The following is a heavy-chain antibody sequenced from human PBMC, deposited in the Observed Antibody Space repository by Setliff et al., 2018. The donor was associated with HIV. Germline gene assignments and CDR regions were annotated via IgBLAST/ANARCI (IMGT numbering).Heavy chain of an antibody. J-gene: IGHJ6*02. V-gene: IGHV1-2*04. CDR1: GYTFTDYY. D-gene: IGHD2-15*01. CDR3: ARVQGHCIGGNCYSDYYGMDF. CDR2: INPNSGGT. Sequence: ASVKVSCKASGYTFTDYYMHWVRQAPGQGLEWMAWINPNSGGTHFAQKFQGWVTVTWDSSISTSYMELRRLRNNDTAVYFCARVQGHCIGGNCYSDYYGMDFWGQVTTFTVSS.